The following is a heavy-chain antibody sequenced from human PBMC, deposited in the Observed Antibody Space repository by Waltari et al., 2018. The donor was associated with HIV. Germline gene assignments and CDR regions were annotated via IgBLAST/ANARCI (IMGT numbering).Heavy chain of an antibody. Sequence: QLQLQESGPGLVKPSETLSLTCTVSGGSISSSSYYWGWIRQPPGKGLEWIGSIYYSGSTYYNPSLKSRVTISVDTSKNQFSLKLSSVTAADTAVYYCAREFWSGPKTTPPFDPWGQGTLVTVSS. J-gene: IGHJ5*02. V-gene: IGHV4-39*02. CDR1: GGSISSSSYY. D-gene: IGHD3-3*01. CDR2: IYYSGST. CDR3: AREFWSGPKTTPPFDP.